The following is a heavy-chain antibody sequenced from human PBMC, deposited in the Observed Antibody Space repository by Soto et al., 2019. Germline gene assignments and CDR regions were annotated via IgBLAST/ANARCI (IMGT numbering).Heavy chain of an antibody. J-gene: IGHJ6*02. CDR3: ARDPSHSRAAVFHGLDV. CDR2: IYYSGST. Sequence: SETLSLSCTVCGGSISSYYWSWIRQPLGKGLEWIGYIYYSGSTNYNPSLKSRVTISVDTSKNQFSLKLSSVTAADTAVYYCARDPSHSRAAVFHGLDVWGQGTTVTVSS. V-gene: IGHV4-59*01. D-gene: IGHD6-13*01. CDR1: GGSISSYY.